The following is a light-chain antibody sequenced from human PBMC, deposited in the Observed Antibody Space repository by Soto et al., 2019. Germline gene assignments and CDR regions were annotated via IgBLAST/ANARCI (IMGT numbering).Light chain of an antibody. CDR3: AQIYAAQWT. V-gene: IGKV1-39*01. J-gene: IGKJ1*01. CDR1: ENIKNY. CDR2: GAS. Sequence: DIQVTQSPSSLPASLGDRVTITCRASENIKNYLIWYQQKPGKAPKLLIYGASTLKTGVPSRFSGRGSGTDFTFTIGSLQPDDFATYYCAQIYAAQWTFGQGTRVDLK.